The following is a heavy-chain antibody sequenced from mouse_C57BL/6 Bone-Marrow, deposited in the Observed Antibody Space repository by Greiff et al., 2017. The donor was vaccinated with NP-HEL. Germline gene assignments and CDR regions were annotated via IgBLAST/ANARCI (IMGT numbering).Heavy chain of an antibody. J-gene: IGHJ4*01. CDR3: ARLVGPMDC. Sequence: EVQLVESGPELVKPGASVKISCKASGYSFTDYNMNWVKQSNGKSLEWIGVINPNYGTTSYNQKFKGNATLTLDQSSSTAYMQLNCLTSEDSAVYYCARLVGPMDCWGQGTSVTVSS. CDR2: INPNYGTT. V-gene: IGHV1-39*01. CDR1: GYSFTDYN. D-gene: IGHD2-10*02.